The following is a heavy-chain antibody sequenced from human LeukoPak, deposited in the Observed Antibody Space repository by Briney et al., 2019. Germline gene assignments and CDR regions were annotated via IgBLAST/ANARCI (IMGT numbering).Heavy chain of an antibody. Sequence: PGGSLRLSCAASGFTFSSYAMSWVRQAPGKGLEWVSAISGSGGSTYYADSVKGRFTISRDNSKNTLYLQMNSLRAEDTAVYYCAKGKDIVVVPAAYFDYWGQGTLVTVS. V-gene: IGHV3-23*01. CDR3: AKGKDIVVVPAAYFDY. CDR2: ISGSGGST. J-gene: IGHJ4*02. D-gene: IGHD2-2*01. CDR1: GFTFSSYA.